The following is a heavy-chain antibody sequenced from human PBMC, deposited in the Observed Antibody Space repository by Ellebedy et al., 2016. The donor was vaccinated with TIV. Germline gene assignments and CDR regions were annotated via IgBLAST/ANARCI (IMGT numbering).Heavy chain of an antibody. D-gene: IGHD2-2*01. V-gene: IGHV1-46*01. CDR3: AAAAIRPARLYYYYGMDV. CDR2: INPSGGST. CDR1: GYTFTSYY. J-gene: IGHJ6*02. Sequence: ASVKVSCKASGYTFTSYYMHWVRQAPGQGLEWMGIINPSGGSTSYAQKFQGKVTITRDTSVNTAYMELSSLRSEDTAVYYCAAAAIRPARLYYYYGMDVWGQGTTVTVSS.